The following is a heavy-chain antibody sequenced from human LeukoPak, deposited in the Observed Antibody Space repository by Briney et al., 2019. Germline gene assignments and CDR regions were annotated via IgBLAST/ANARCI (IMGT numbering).Heavy chain of an antibody. CDR3: ARGELLWSGEDWFQH. V-gene: IGHV4-59*12. Sequence: PSETLSLTCTVSGGSISNYYWTWIRQPPGKGLEWIGSIYYDGSTNYNPSLKSRVTISLDTPKNQFSLKLSSVTAADTAVYYCARGELLWSGEDWFQHWGQGTLVTVSS. J-gene: IGHJ1*01. CDR1: GGSISNYY. D-gene: IGHD3-10*01. CDR2: IYYDGST.